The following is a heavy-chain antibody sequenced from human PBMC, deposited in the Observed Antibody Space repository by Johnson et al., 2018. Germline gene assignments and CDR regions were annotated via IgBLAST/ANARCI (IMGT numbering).Heavy chain of an antibody. CDR1: GFTFDDYA. CDR2: ISWNSGRI. J-gene: IGHJ6*02. Sequence: EVQLVETGGGLVQPGRSLRLSCAASGFTFDDYAMHWVRQAPGKGLEWVSGISWNSGRIGYADSVKGRFTISRDNAKNSPYLQMNSLRAEDTALYYCAKDIADNGVQYGMDVWGQGTTVTVSS. D-gene: IGHD4-17*01. CDR3: AKDIADNGVQYGMDV. V-gene: IGHV3-9*01.